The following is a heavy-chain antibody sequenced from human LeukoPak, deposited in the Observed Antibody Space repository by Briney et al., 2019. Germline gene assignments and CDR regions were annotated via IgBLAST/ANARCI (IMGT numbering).Heavy chain of an antibody. CDR2: IRNDNGNR. J-gene: IGHJ5*02. CDR3: ARVTMVTTSPWSWGSKKIGQEVTWHDP. V-gene: IGHV1-18*01. CDR1: GYTFTSYG. Sequence: GASVKVSCKASGYTFTSYGISWVRQAPGQGLEWMGWIRNDNGNRENARKIRGRVTMIRDTSTSTAYRELRSLTSDDTAVYYCARVTMVTTSPWSWGSKKIGQEVTWHDPWGQGTRVTVSS. D-gene: IGHD4-17*01.